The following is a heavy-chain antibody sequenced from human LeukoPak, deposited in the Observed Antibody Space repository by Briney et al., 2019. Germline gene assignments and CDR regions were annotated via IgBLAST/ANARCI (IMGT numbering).Heavy chain of an antibody. CDR3: ARRGFGCSGGSCYSSYAFDI. J-gene: IGHJ3*02. D-gene: IGHD2-15*01. CDR1: GYSFTSYW. CDR2: IYPGDSDT. Sequence: GESPKISCKGSGYSFTSYWIGWVRQMPGKGLEWMGIIYPGDSDTRYSPSFQGQVTISADKSISTAYLQWSSLKASDTAMYYCARRGFGCSGGSCYSSYAFDIWGQGTMVTVSS. V-gene: IGHV5-51*01.